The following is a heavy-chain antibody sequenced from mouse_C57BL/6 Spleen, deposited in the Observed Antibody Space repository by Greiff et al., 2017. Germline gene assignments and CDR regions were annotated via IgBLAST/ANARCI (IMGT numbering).Heavy chain of an antibody. CDR3: ASPDGSSFYYAMDY. Sequence: EVKLVESGGGLVQPGGSLSLSCAASGFTFTDYYMSWVRQPPGKALEWLGFIRNKANGYTTEYSASVKGRFTISIDNSQSILYLQMNALRAEDSATYYCASPDGSSFYYAMDYWGQGTSVTVSS. V-gene: IGHV7-3*01. D-gene: IGHD1-1*01. CDR2: IRNKANGYTT. CDR1: GFTFTDYY. J-gene: IGHJ4*01.